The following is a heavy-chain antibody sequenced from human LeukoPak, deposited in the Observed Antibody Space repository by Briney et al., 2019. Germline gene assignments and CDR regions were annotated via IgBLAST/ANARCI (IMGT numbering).Heavy chain of an antibody. CDR2: SNLGNSDT. CDR3: ARHKSDEPMTHHFDY. Sequence: GASLQISCQGAGSIFSNFRIGGGRQLGGKRLEWMGLSNLGNSDTSSSPSFPGQVPFSADKSITTAYLQWSSLKASDTAMYYCARHKSDEPMTHHFDYWGQGTLVTVSS. CDR1: GSIFSNFR. V-gene: IGHV5-51*01. J-gene: IGHJ4*02. D-gene: IGHD3-22*01.